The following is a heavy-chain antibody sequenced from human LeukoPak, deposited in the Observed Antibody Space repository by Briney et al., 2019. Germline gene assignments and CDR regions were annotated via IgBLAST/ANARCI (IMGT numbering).Heavy chain of an antibody. D-gene: IGHD4-23*01. Sequence: ERSLRLSCAASGFTFSTYGMHWVRQAPGKGLDWVALISYDGSNKYYADSVKGRFTISRDNSKNTLYLQMNSLRAEDTAVYYCAKDRDYGGNLFFDYWGQGNLVTVSP. CDR1: GFTFSTYG. V-gene: IGHV3-30*18. J-gene: IGHJ4*02. CDR3: AKDRDYGGNLFFDY. CDR2: ISYDGSNK.